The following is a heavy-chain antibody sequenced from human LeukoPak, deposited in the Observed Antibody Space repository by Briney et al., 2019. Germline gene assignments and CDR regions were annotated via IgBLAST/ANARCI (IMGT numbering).Heavy chain of an antibody. CDR1: GFTFSSYG. Sequence: PGGSLRLSCAASGFTFSSYGMHWVRQAPGKGLEWVAVIWYDGSNKYYADSVKGRFTISRDNSKNTLYLQMNSLRAEDTAVYYCARDLSLCTNGVCSTMGFDYWGQGTLVTVSS. CDR3: ARDLSLCTNGVCSTMGFDY. V-gene: IGHV3-33*01. CDR2: IWYDGSNK. J-gene: IGHJ4*02. D-gene: IGHD2-8*01.